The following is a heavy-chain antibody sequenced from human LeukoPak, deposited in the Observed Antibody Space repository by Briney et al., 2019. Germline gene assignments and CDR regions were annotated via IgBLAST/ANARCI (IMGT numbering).Heavy chain of an antibody. D-gene: IGHD3-3*01. Sequence: GRSLRLSCAASGFTFSSYAMHWVRQAPGKGLEWVAVISYDGSNKYYADSVKGRFTISRDNSKNTLYLQMNSLRAEDTAVYYCARDLSLVDFWSGYYRPFYGMDVWGQGTTVTVSS. CDR1: GFTFSSYA. CDR2: ISYDGSNK. V-gene: IGHV3-30-3*01. J-gene: IGHJ6*02. CDR3: ARDLSLVDFWSGYYRPFYGMDV.